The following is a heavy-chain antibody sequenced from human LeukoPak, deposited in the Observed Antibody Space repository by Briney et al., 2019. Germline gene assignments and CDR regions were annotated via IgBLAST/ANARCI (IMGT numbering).Heavy chain of an antibody. J-gene: IGHJ5*02. CDR1: GFTFSNAW. D-gene: IGHD4-17*01. CDR2: ISYDGSNK. CDR3: AKDRADGDMGWLDP. V-gene: IGHV3-30*18. Sequence: GGSLRLSCAASGFTFSNAWMSWVRQAPGKGLEWVAVISYDGSNKYYADSVKGRFTISRDNSKNTLYLQMNSLRAEDTAVYYCAKDRADGDMGWLDPWGQGTLVTVSS.